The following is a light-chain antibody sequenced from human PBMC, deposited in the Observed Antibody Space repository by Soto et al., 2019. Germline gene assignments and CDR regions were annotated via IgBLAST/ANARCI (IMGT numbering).Light chain of an antibody. J-gene: IGKJ5*01. V-gene: IGKV3-11*01. Sequence: EIVLTQSPATLSLSPGERATLSCRASQTVSSSLAWYQQKPGQAPRLLIYEASNRATGIPARFSGSGSGTDFTLTISSLEPEDFAVYYCQQRRSWPPTITFGQGTRLEI. CDR1: QTVSSS. CDR3: QQRRSWPPTIT. CDR2: EAS.